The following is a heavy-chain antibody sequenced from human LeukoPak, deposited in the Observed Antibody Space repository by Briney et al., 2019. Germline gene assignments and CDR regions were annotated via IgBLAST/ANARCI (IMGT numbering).Heavy chain of an antibody. V-gene: IGHV4-59*01. J-gene: IGHJ4*02. D-gene: IGHD1-26*01. Sequence: PSETLSLTCTVSGGSISSYYWSWIRQPPGKGLEWIGYIYCSGSTNYNPSLKSRVTISVDTSKNRFSLKLSSVTAADTAVYYCARDKLGATYFDYWGQGTLVTVSS. CDR2: IYCSGST. CDR3: ARDKLGATYFDY. CDR1: GGSISSYY.